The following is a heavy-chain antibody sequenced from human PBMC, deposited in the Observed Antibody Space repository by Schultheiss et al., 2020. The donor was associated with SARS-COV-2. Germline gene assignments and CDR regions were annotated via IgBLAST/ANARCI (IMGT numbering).Heavy chain of an antibody. D-gene: IGHD3-9*01. V-gene: IGHV4-59*08. CDR2: IYYSGST. Sequence: SETLSLTCAVYGGSFSGYYWSWIRQPPGKGLEWIGYIYYSGSTNYNPSLKSRVTISVDTSKNQFSLKLSSVTAADTAVYYCARHVPHLRYFDWVLDYWGQGTLVTVSS. J-gene: IGHJ4*02. CDR3: ARHVPHLRYFDWVLDY. CDR1: GGSFSGYY.